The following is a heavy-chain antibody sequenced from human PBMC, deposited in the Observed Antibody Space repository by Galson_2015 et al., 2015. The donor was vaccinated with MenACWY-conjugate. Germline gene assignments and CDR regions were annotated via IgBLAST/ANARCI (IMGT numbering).Heavy chain of an antibody. V-gene: IGHV2-70*11. Sequence: PALVKPTQTLTLTCTFSGFTLDTSGMCVGWIRQPPGKALEWLARIDWDDHKYYTTSLKTRPTISTDTSKNQEVLTLTNMDPVDTATYYCARIRRDFWSGDALYYYYYMDVWGKGTTVTVSS. CDR2: IDWDDHK. CDR1: GFTLDTSGMC. D-gene: IGHD3-3*01. J-gene: IGHJ6*03. CDR3: ARIRRDFWSGDALYYYYYMDV.